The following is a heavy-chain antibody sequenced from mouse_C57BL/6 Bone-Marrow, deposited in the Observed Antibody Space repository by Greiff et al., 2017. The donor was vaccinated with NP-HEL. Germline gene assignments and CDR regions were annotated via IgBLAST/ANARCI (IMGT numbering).Heavy chain of an antibody. J-gene: IGHJ3*01. D-gene: IGHD1-1*01. Sequence: DVKLVESGGGLVKPGGSLKLSCAASGFTFSSYAMSWVRQTPEKRLEWVATISDGGSYTYYPDNVKGRFTISRDNAKNNLYLQMSHLKSEDTAMYYCARDGGFITTVVDWFAYWGQGTLVTVSA. V-gene: IGHV5-4*01. CDR1: GFTFSSYA. CDR2: ISDGGSYT. CDR3: ARDGGFITTVVDWFAY.